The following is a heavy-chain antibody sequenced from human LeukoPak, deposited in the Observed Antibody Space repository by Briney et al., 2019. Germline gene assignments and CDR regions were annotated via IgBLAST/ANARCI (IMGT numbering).Heavy chain of an antibody. CDR1: GGTFSSYA. Sequence: ASVKVSCKASGGTFSSYAISWVRQAPGQGLEWMGGIIPIFGTANYAQKFQGRVTITADESTSTAYMELSSLRSEDTAVYYCARRGYSSGWYGAFDIWGQGTMVTVSS. CDR3: ARRGYSSGWYGAFDI. D-gene: IGHD6-19*01. J-gene: IGHJ3*02. V-gene: IGHV1-69*13. CDR2: IIPIFGTA.